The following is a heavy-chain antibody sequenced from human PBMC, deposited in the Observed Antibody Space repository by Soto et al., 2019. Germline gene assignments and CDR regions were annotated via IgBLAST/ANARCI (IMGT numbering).Heavy chain of an antibody. CDR3: ARLYSSGWCRGDCFPAGGYY. CDR1: GFTFSSYG. J-gene: IGHJ4*02. D-gene: IGHD6-19*01. CDR2: IWYDGSNK. V-gene: IGHV3-33*01. Sequence: PGGSLRLSCAASGFTFSSYGMHWVRQAPGKGLEWVAVIWYDGSNKYYADSVKGRFTISRDNSKNTLYLQMNSLRAEDTAVYYCARLYSSGWCRGDCFPAGGYYWGQGTLVTVSS.